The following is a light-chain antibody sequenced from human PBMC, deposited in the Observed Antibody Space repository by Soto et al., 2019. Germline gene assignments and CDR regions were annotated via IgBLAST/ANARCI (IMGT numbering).Light chain of an antibody. J-gene: IGLJ1*01. CDR2: DDN. V-gene: IGLV1-51*01. CDR1: SSNIGGNS. Sequence: QSALTQPASVSAAPGQKVTISCSGSSSNIGGNSVSWYQQLPGTAPKLLIYDDNKRPSGIPDRFSGSKSGTSATLGITGFQTGDEADYYCGSWDSSLSAYVLGTGTKVTVL. CDR3: GSWDSSLSAYV.